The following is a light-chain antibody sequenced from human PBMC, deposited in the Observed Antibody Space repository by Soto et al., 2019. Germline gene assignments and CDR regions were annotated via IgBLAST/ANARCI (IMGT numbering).Light chain of an antibody. CDR3: SSYAGSNNVV. CDR2: EVS. J-gene: IGLJ2*01. V-gene: IGLV2-8*01. CDR1: SSDVGGYNY. Sequence: QLVLTQPPSASGSPGQSVTISCTGTSSDVGGYNYVSWYQQHPGKAPKLMIYEVSKRPSGVPDRFSGSKSGNTASLTVSGLQAEDEADYYCSSYAGSNNVVFGGRTKLTVL.